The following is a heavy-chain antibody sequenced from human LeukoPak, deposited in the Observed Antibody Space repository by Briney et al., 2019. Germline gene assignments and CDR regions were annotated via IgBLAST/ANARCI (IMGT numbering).Heavy chain of an antibody. CDR3: TRPLYYDSSGYLDD. V-gene: IGHV3-73*01. CDR1: GFTFSGSA. J-gene: IGHJ4*02. D-gene: IGHD3-22*01. Sequence: GGSLKLSCAASGFTFSGSAMHWVRQASGKGLEWVGRIRGKANSYATAYAASVKGRFTISRDDSKNTAYLQMNSLKTEDTAVYYCTRPLYYDSSGYLDDWGQGTLVTVSS. CDR2: IRGKANSYAT.